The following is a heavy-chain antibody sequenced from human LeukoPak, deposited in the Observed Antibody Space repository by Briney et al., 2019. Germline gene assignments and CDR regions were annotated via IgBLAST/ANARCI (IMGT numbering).Heavy chain of an antibody. CDR1: GFTFSSYS. J-gene: IGHJ4*02. CDR3: ARQGSYYPADFDY. V-gene: IGHV3-21*01. CDR2: ISSSSSYI. D-gene: IGHD3-22*01. Sequence: GGSLRLSCTASGFTFSSYSMNWVRQAPGKGLEWVSSISSSSSYIYYADSVKGRFTISRDNAKNSLYLQMNSLRAEDTAVYYCARQGSYYPADFDYWGQGTLVTVSS.